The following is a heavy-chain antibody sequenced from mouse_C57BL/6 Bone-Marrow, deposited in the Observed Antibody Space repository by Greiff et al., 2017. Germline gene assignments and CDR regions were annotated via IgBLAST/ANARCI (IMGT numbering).Heavy chain of an antibody. D-gene: IGHD3-2*02. J-gene: IGHJ4*01. Sequence: VMLVESGAELVRPGASVKLYCKASGYTFTDYYINWVKQRPGQGLEWIARIYPGSGNTYYNEKFKGKDTLTAGKSSSTAYMQLSSLTSEDSAVYFWAGGGQGSDMEYWGQVTSVTV. CDR1: GYTFTDYY. CDR2: IYPGSGNT. CDR3: AGGGQGSDMEY. V-gene: IGHV1-76*01.